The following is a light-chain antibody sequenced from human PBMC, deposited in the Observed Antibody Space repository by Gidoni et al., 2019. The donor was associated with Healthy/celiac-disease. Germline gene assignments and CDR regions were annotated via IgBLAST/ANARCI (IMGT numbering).Light chain of an antibody. V-gene: IGLV3-21*04. CDR3: QVWDSSSDLI. CDR1: NIGSKS. Sequence: SSLLTPPPSVSVAPGKTAMITCGGNNIGSKSVHWYQQKPGQAPVLVIYDDSDRPSGIPERFSGSNSRNTATLTISRVEAGDEADYYCQVWDSSSDLIFGGGTKLTVL. J-gene: IGLJ2*01. CDR2: DDS.